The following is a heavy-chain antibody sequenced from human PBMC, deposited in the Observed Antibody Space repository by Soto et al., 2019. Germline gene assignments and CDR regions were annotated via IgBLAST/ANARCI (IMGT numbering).Heavy chain of an antibody. CDR2: ISYDGSDK. D-gene: IGHD4-17*01. CDR3: AKDLQDTVKGALHY. V-gene: IGHV3-30-3*01. Sequence: PGGSLRLSCAASGFTFSKYAMHWVRQAPGKGLDWVSVISYDGSDKYLADSVKGRFTISRDNSKNTLYLQMNSLRPEDTAVYYCAKDLQDTVKGALHYWGQGTQVTVSS. CDR1: GFTFSKYA. J-gene: IGHJ4*02.